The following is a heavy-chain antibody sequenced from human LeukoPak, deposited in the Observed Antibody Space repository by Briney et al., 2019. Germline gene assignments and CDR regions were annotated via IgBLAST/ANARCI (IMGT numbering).Heavy chain of an antibody. CDR2: IGNSGTTT. V-gene: IGHV3-23*01. CDR3: ARDHYYDSSGFSPLDY. CDR1: GFTFSSYA. J-gene: IGHJ4*02. D-gene: IGHD3-22*01. Sequence: GGSQRLSCAASGFTFSSYAMSWVRQAPGKGLEWVSGIGNSGTTTDYADSVRGRFTIPRDNSKNTLYLQMNSQRAEDTAVYYCARDHYYDSSGFSPLDYWGQGTLVTVSS.